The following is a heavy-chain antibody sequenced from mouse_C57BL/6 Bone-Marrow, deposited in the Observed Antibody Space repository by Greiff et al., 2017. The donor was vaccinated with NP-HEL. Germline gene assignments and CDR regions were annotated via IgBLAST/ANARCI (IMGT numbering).Heavy chain of an antibody. V-gene: IGHV14-4*01. J-gene: IGHJ4*01. CDR1: GFNIKDDY. Sequence: EVQLQQSGAELVRPGASVKLSCTVSGFNIKDDYMHWVKQRPEQGLEWIGWIDPENGDTEYASKFQGKATITADTSSNTAYLQLSSLTSEDTAVYYCTTGGSSPYAMDNGGQGTAVTVSA. CDR2: IDPENGDT. CDR3: TTGGSSPYAMDN. D-gene: IGHD1-1*01.